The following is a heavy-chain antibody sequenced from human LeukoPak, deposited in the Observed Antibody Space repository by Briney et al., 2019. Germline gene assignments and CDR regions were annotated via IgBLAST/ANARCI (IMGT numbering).Heavy chain of an antibody. J-gene: IGHJ4*02. CDR2: ITRSSSDI. V-gene: IGHV3-21*01. Sequence: GGSLRLSCVASGFTFSSYGMNWVRQAPGKGLEWVSSITRSSSDIYYADSVKGRFTISRDNAKNSLYLQMNSLRVEDTAVYYCARDRGFEMGLFDYWGQGTLVTVSS. CDR3: ARDRGFEMGLFDY. CDR1: GFTFSSYG. D-gene: IGHD3-10*01.